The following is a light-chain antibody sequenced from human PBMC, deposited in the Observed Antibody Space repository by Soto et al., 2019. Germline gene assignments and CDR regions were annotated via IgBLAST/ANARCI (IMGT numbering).Light chain of an antibody. J-gene: IGKJ1*01. CDR2: HAS. Sequence: DIQMTQSPSTLSASIGDRVTIACRASQGISNWLAWYQQKPGKASKLLIFHASSLESGVPSRFSGSGSGTEFTLTISSLQSDDFATYYCQQYNTYPTFGQGTKVEIK. V-gene: IGKV1-5*01. CDR1: QGISNW. CDR3: QQYNTYPT.